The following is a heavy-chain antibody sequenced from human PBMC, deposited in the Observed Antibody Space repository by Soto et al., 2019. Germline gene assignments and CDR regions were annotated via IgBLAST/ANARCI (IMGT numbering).Heavy chain of an antibody. CDR1: GYSFAGYW. V-gene: IGHV5-10-1*01. Sequence: PGESLKISCKGSGYSFAGYWITWVRQKPGKGLEWMGGIDPSDSQTYYSPSFRGHVTISATKSITTVFLQWSSLRASDTAMYYCARQIYDSDNGPNFQYYFDSWGQGTPVTVSS. CDR3: ARQIYDSDNGPNFQYYFDS. CDR2: IDPSDSQT. J-gene: IGHJ4*02. D-gene: IGHD3-22*01.